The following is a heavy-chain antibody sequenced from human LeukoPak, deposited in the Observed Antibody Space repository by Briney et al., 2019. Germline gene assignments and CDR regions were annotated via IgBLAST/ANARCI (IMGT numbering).Heavy chain of an antibody. CDR1: GFTFSSYG. CDR2: ISYDGSNK. J-gene: IGHJ4*02. CDR3: AKDFGSPRYYFDY. V-gene: IGHV3-30*18. D-gene: IGHD1-26*01. Sequence: GRSLRLSCAASGFTFSSYGMHWVRQAPGKGLEGVAVISYDGSNKYYADSVKGRFTISRDNSKNTLYLQMNSLRAEDTAVYYCAKDFGSPRYYFDYWGQGTLVTVSS.